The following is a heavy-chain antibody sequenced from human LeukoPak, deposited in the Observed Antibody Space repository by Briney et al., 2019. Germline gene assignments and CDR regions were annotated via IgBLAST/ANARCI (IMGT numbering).Heavy chain of an antibody. CDR3: ARGTCSGGSCFGVTDAFDI. D-gene: IGHD2-15*01. CDR1: GGSISSGGYY. V-gene: IGHV4-31*03. CDR2: IYYSGST. Sequence: PSETLSLTCTVSGGSISSGGYYWSWIRQHPGKGLEWLGYIYYSGSTYYSPSLKSRVTISVDTSENQFSLKLSSVTAADTAVYYCARGTCSGGSCFGVTDAFDIWGQGTMVTVSS. J-gene: IGHJ3*02.